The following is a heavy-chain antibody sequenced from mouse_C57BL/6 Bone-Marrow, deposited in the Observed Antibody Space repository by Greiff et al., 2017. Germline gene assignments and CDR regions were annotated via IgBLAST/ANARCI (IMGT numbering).Heavy chain of an antibody. V-gene: IGHV1-15*01. CDR2: IDPETGGT. J-gene: IGHJ3*01. CDR3: TGYYGTWFAY. CDR1: GYTFTDYE. Sequence: QVQLQQSGAELVRPGASVTLSCKASGYTFTDYEMHWVKQTPVHGLEWIGAIDPETGGTAYNQKFKGKAILTADKSSSTAYMELRSLTSADSAVDYCTGYYGTWFAYWGQGTLVTVSA. D-gene: IGHD1-2*01.